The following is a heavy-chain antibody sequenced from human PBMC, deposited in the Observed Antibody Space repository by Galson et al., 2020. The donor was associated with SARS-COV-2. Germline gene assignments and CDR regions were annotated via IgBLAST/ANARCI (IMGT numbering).Heavy chain of an antibody. D-gene: IGHD3-10*01. J-gene: IGHJ2*01. CDR1: GGSISSSSYY. CDR3: ARDHYGSGSPGYFDL. Sequence: SETLSLTCTVSGGSISSSSYYWGWIRKPPGKGLEWIGSIYYSGSTYYNPSLKSRLIISIDTSKNQFSLELRSVTVADTAVYYCARDHYGSGSPGYFDLWGHGTLVTVSS. CDR2: IYYSGST. V-gene: IGHV4-39*07.